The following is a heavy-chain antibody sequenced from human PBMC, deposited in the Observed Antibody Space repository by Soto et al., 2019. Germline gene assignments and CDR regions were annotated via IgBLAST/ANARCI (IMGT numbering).Heavy chain of an antibody. Sequence: GSLRLSCAASGFTFSSYAMSWVRQAPGKGLEWVSAISGSGGSTYYADSVKGRFTISRDNYKNTMYLQMNSLRAEDTAVYYCAKPNYDFLGAGNWFDPWGQGTLVTVSS. J-gene: IGHJ5*02. CDR3: AKPNYDFLGAGNWFDP. CDR1: GFTFSSYA. D-gene: IGHD3-3*01. V-gene: IGHV3-23*01. CDR2: ISGSGGST.